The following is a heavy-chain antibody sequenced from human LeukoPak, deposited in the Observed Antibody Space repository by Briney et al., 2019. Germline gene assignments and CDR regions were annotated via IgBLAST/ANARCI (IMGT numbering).Heavy chain of an antibody. CDR3: AREVGYCSSTSCEEHAFDI. CDR2: INTNTGNP. J-gene: IGHJ3*02. Sequence: GASVKVSCKASGYTFTSYAMNWVRQAPGQGLEWMGWINTNTGNPTYAQGFTGRVVFSLDTSVSTAYLQISSLKAEDTAVYYCAREVGYCSSTSCEEHAFDIWGQGTMVTVSS. D-gene: IGHD2-2*01. CDR1: GYTFTSYA. V-gene: IGHV7-4-1*02.